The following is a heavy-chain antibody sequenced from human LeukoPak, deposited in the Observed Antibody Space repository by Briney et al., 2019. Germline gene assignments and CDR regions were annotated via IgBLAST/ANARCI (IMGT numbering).Heavy chain of an antibody. J-gene: IGHJ5*02. Sequence: GGSLRLSCVASGFTFNSYAMSWVRQTPGKGLEWVSGISSSGGSTYYADSVKGRFTISRDNSKNTLYLQMNSLRAEDTAVYYCAKGRGNYDYVWGIDNWFDPWGQGTLVTVSS. V-gene: IGHV3-23*01. CDR1: GFTFNSYA. CDR3: AKGRGNYDYVWGIDNWFDP. CDR2: ISSSGGST. D-gene: IGHD3-16*01.